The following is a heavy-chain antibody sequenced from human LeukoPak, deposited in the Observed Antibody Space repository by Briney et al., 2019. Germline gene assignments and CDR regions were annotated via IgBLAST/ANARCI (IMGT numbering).Heavy chain of an antibody. CDR1: GFTFSSYA. CDR3: AKSINNYGDINYFDY. CDR2: ISGSGGST. J-gene: IGHJ4*02. V-gene: IGHV3-23*01. Sequence: GGSLRLSCAASGFTFSSYAMSWVRQAPGKGLEWVSAISGSGGSTYYADSVKGRFTISRDNSKNTLYLQMNSLRAEDTVVYYCAKSINNYGDINYFDYWGQGTLVTVSS. D-gene: IGHD4-17*01.